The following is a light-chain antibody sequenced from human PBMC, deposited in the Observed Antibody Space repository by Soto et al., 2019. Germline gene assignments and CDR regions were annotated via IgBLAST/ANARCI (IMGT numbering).Light chain of an antibody. V-gene: IGKV1-27*01. J-gene: IGKJ1*01. Sequence: DIQMTQSPSSLSASVGDRVTITCRASQGIRHYLAWYQQKPGKVPKLLIYEASNLQSGLPSRFRGGGSGTEFTLTISSLQPEDVATYYCQNFDSAPHTFCQGTKVEIK. CDR2: EAS. CDR1: QGIRHY. CDR3: QNFDSAPHT.